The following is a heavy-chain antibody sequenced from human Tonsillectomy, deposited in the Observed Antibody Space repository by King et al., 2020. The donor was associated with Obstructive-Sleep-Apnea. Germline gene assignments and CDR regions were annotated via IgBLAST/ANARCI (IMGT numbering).Heavy chain of an antibody. D-gene: IGHD5-12*01. CDR1: GFTFSSYG. CDR2: IRYDGSNK. V-gene: IGHV3-30*02. CDR3: ATLDSGYDFDPDVLYYYSGMDV. Sequence: VQLVESGGGVVQPGGSLRLSCAASGFTFSSYGMHWVRQAPGKGLEWVAFIRYDGSNKYYADSVKGRFTISRENSKNTLYLQKNRLRAEDTAVYYCATLDSGYDFDPDVLYYYSGMDVWGQGTTVTVSS. J-gene: IGHJ6*02.